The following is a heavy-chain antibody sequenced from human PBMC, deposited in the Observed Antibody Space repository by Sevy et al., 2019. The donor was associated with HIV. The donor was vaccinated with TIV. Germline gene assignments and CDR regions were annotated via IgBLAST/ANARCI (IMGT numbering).Heavy chain of an antibody. CDR3: ATKSGAYYDFWRGYPYYYYMDV. D-gene: IGHD3-3*01. J-gene: IGHJ6*03. CDR1: GYTFTSYG. CDR2: ISAYNGNK. Sequence: ASVKVSCKGSGYTFTSYGISWVRQAPGQGLEWMGWISAYNGNKNYAQMLQGRVTMTTDTSTSTAYMELRSLRSDDTAVYYCATKSGAYYDFWRGYPYYYYMDVWGKGTTVTVSS. V-gene: IGHV1-18*01.